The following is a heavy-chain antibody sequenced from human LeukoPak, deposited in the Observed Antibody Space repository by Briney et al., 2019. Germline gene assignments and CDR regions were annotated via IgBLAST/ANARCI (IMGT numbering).Heavy chain of an antibody. V-gene: IGHV4-39*07. D-gene: IGHD6-19*01. Sequence: NSSDTLSLTCTVSGDSISSSNYYWGWIRQPPGKGLEWIGSIYYSGSTYYNPSLKSRVTISVDTSKNQFSLKLSSVTAADTAVYYCARENPFPQWLVRGFWFDPWGQGTLVTVSS. CDR3: ARENPFPQWLVRGFWFDP. CDR2: IYYSGST. CDR1: GDSISSSNYY. J-gene: IGHJ5*02.